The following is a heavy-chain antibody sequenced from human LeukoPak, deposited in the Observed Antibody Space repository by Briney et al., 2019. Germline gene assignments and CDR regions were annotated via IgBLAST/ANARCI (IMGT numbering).Heavy chain of an antibody. D-gene: IGHD3-22*01. CDR1: GFTFSSYA. Sequence: GRSLRLSCAASGFTFSSYAMHWVRQAPGKGLEWVAVISYDGSNRYYADSVKGRFTISRDNSKNTLYLQMNSLRAEDTAVYYCARDPSYDSSGYLDYWGQGTLVTVSS. J-gene: IGHJ4*02. CDR2: ISYDGSNR. V-gene: IGHV3-30-3*01. CDR3: ARDPSYDSSGYLDY.